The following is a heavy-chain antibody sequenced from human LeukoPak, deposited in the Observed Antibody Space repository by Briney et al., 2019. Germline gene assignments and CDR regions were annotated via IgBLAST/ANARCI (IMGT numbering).Heavy chain of an antibody. V-gene: IGHV3-23*01. CDR1: GFTFSNNG. CDR2: ITNSGGST. CDR3: AKDPQGD. Sequence: GGSLRLSCAASGFTFSNNGMSWVRQAPGKGLEWVSLITNSGGSTYYADSVKGRLTISRDNSRNTLYLQMNSLRVDDTAVYYCAKDPQGDWGQGTLVTVSS. J-gene: IGHJ4*02. D-gene: IGHD3-16*01.